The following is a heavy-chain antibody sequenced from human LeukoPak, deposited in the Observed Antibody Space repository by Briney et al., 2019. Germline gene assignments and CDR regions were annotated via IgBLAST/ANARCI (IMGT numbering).Heavy chain of an antibody. Sequence: PLGSLRLSCAASGFTSSSYRMSWVRQAPGERLEWVANIKQGGSEKYYVDSVKGRFTITRDNAKNSLYLQMNSLRAENTAVYYCARDAFYDFWSGYLAPWGQGTLVTVSS. D-gene: IGHD3-3*01. CDR3: ARDAFYDFWSGYLAP. J-gene: IGHJ5*02. CDR1: GFTSSSYR. CDR2: IKQGGSEK. V-gene: IGHV3-7*01.